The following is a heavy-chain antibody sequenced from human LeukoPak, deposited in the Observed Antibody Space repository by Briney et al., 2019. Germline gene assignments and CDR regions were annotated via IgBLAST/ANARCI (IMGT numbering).Heavy chain of an antibody. V-gene: IGHV3-21*01. CDR3: ARVAAAAGIYYYGMDV. J-gene: IGHJ6*02. CDR1: GFTFSSYS. D-gene: IGHD6-13*01. CDR2: ISSSSSYI. Sequence: PGGSLRLSCAASGFTFSSYSMNWVRQAPGKGLEWVSSISSSSSYIYYADSVKGRFTISRDNAKNSLYLQMNSLRAEDTAVYYCARVAAAAGIYYYGMDVWGQGTTVTVSS.